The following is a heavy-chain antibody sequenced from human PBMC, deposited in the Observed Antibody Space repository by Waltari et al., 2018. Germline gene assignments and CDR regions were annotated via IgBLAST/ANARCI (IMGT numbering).Heavy chain of an antibody. CDR2: IVPILRLT. CDR3: ALSPQQLLAFDF. V-gene: IGHV1-69*04. J-gene: IGHJ3*01. D-gene: IGHD6-13*01. Sequence: QVQVVQSGTEVKKPGSSVRVSCKVSGDTFNKSAISWVRQAPGQGLEWMGKIVPILRLTNFSQKFRDRVTLTATTSTTTAFMDLTDLTSEDTAVYYCALSPQQLLAFDFWGQGTMVTVSS. CDR1: GDTFNKSA.